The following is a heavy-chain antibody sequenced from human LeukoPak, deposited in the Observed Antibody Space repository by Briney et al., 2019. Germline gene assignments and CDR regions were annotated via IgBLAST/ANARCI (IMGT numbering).Heavy chain of an antibody. CDR1: GFTFSSYA. CDR2: ISGSGGST. D-gene: IGHD3-10*01. CDR3: AKNRANYGSGSYYAY. J-gene: IGHJ4*02. Sequence: PGGSLRLSCAASGFTFSSYAMSWVRQAPGKGLEWVSAISGSGGSTYYADSVKGRFTISRDNSKNTLYLQMNSLRAEDTAVYYCAKNRANYGSGSYYAYWGQGTLVTVSS. V-gene: IGHV3-23*01.